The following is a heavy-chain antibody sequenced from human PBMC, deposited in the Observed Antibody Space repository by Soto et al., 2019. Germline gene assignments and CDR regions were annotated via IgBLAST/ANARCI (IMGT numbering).Heavy chain of an antibody. V-gene: IGHV3-30-3*01. CDR3: ARGTVTTTLSVYYYDYYGMDV. J-gene: IGHJ6*02. CDR2: ISYDGSNK. D-gene: IGHD4-17*01. CDR1: GFTFSSYA. Sequence: QVQLVESGGGVVQPGRSLRLSCAASGFTFSSYAMHWVRQAPGKGLEWVAVISYDGSNKYYADSVKGRFTISRDNSKNTLYLQMNRLRAEDTAAYYCARGTVTTTLSVYYYDYYGMDVWGQGTTVTVSS.